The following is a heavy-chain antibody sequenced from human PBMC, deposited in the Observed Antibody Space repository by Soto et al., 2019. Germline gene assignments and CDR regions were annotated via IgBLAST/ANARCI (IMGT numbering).Heavy chain of an antibody. CDR2: VYNSGST. CDR3: ARYRREAVAGYTLDN. Sequence: LSLTCTVSGGSISSNYWTWIRQPPGKGLEWTGYVYNSGSTNYNPSLKSRVTISEDTSKSQFSLKVNSMTAADTAVYYCARYRREAVAGYTLDNWGQGILVTVSS. D-gene: IGHD6-13*01. CDR1: GGSISSNY. V-gene: IGHV4-59*01. J-gene: IGHJ4*02.